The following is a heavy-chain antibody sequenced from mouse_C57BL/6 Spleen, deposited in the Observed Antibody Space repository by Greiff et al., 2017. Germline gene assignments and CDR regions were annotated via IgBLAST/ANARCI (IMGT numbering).Heavy chain of an antibody. V-gene: IGHV6-3*01. D-gene: IGHD2-5*01. Sequence: EVKLVESGGGLVQPGGSMKLSCVASGFTFSNYWMNWVRQSPEKGLEWVAQIRLKSDNYATHYAESVKGRFTISRDDSKNSVYLPMNNLRAEDTGSYYCARRYSNYDYWGQGTTLTVSS. CDR1: GFTFSNYW. CDR2: IRLKSDNYAT. CDR3: ARRYSNYDY. J-gene: IGHJ2*01.